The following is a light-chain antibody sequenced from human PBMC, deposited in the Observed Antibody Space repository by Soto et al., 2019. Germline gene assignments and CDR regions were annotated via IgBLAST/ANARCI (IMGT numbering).Light chain of an antibody. V-gene: IGLV1-40*01. CDR2: GNS. J-gene: IGLJ2*01. CDR1: SSNIGAGYD. Sequence: QSVLTQPPSVSGAPGQRVTISCTGSSSNIGAGYDVHWYQQLPGTAPKLLIYGNSNRPSGVPDRFSGSKSGTSASLAITALQAEDEADYYCQSYDSSPSGSVVFGGGTKLTVL. CDR3: QSYDSSPSGSVV.